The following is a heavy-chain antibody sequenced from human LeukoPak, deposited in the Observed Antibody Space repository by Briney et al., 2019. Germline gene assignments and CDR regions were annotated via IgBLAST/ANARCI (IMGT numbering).Heavy chain of an antibody. CDR3: ARTSSGYLDY. D-gene: IGHD3-22*01. V-gene: IGHV3-33*01. CDR1: GFTFSSYG. Sequence: QAGRSPRLSCAASGFTFSSYGMHWVRQAPGKGLEWVAVIWYDGSNKYYADSVKGRFTISRDNSKNTLYLQMNSLRAEDTAVYYCARTSSGYLDYWGQGTLVTVSS. J-gene: IGHJ4*02. CDR2: IWYDGSNK.